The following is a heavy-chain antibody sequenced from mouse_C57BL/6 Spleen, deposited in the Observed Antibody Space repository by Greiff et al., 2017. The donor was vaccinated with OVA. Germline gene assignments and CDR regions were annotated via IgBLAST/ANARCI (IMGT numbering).Heavy chain of an antibody. V-gene: IGHV7-3*01. CDR3: ASLLWDYFDY. J-gene: IGHJ2*01. Sequence: DVKLVESGGGLVQPGGSLSLSCAASGFTFTDYYMSWVRQPPGKALEWLGFIRNKANGYTTEYSASVKGRFTISRDNSQSILYLQMNALRAEDSATYYCASLLWDYFDYWGQGTTLTVSS. CDR2: IRNKANGYTT. CDR1: GFTFTDYY. D-gene: IGHD2-10*01.